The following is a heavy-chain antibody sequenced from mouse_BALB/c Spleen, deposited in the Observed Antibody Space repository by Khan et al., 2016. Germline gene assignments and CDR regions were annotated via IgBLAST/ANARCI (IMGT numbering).Heavy chain of an antibody. Sequence: QVQLQQSGPGLVQPSQSLSITCTVPGFSLTNYGVHWVRQSPVKGLEWLGVIWRGGGTDYNTVFMSRLNITKDNSKSQVFFKMNSLQPDDSAIYYCAKAGLAYWGQGTLVTVSA. CDR2: IWRGGGT. V-gene: IGHV2-5*01. J-gene: IGHJ3*01. CDR3: AKAGLAY. D-gene: IGHD3-3*01. CDR1: GFSLTNYG.